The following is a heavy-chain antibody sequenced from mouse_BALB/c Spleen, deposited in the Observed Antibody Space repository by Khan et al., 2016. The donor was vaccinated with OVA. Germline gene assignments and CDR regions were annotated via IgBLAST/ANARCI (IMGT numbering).Heavy chain of an antibody. CDR1: GYTFTNYG. CDR3: ARTGGYFDF. Sequence: LVESGPELKKPGETVKISCKASGYTFTNYGMNWVKQAPGKGLKWMGWINTYTGEPTYADDFKGRFAFTLETSASTAYLQINNLKNEDTATYCCARTGGYFDFWGAGTTVTVSS. CDR2: INTYTGEP. J-gene: IGHJ1*01. D-gene: IGHD4-1*01. V-gene: IGHV9-3-1*01.